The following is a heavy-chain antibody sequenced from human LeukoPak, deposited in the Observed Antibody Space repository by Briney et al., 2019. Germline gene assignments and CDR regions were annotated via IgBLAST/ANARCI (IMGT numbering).Heavy chain of an antibody. Sequence: SETLSLTCAVYGGSFSGYYWSWIRQPPGKGLEWIGYIYYSGSTNYNPSLKSRVTISVDTSKNQFSLKLSSVTAADTAVYYCARARVDSYDYWGQGTLVTVSS. CDR2: IYYSGST. V-gene: IGHV4-59*01. J-gene: IGHJ4*02. CDR3: ARARVDSYDY. CDR1: GGSFSGYY. D-gene: IGHD3-3*01.